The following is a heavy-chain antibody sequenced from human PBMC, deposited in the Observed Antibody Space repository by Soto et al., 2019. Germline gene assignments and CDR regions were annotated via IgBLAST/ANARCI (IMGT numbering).Heavy chain of an antibody. V-gene: IGHV3-64D*06. D-gene: IGHD5-12*01. J-gene: IGHJ6*02. CDR1: GFTFSSYA. CDR3: VNGALSGYSGYDWGYYYYGMDV. CDR2: ISSNGGST. Sequence: GGSLRLSCSASGFTFSSYAMHWVRQAPGKGLEYVSAISSNGGSTYYADSVKGRFTISRDNSKNTPYLQMSSLRAEDTAVYYCVNGALSGYSGYDWGYYYYGMDVWGQGTTVTVSS.